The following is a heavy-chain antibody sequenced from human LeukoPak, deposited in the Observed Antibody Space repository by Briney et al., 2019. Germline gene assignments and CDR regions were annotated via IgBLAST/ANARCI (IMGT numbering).Heavy chain of an antibody. CDR3: ARGSWYADY. D-gene: IGHD6-13*01. CDR2: IYYSGNT. Sequence: SETLSLTCTVSGXSINNYYWSWIRQPPGKGLEWIGYIYYSGNTNYNPSLNSRVTTSVDTSKNQFSLKLSSVTAADTAVYYCARGSWYADYWGQGTLVTVSS. CDR1: GXSINNYY. V-gene: IGHV4-59*01. J-gene: IGHJ4*02.